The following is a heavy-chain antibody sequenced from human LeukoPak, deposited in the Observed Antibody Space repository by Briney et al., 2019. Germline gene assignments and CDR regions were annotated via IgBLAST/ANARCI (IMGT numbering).Heavy chain of an antibody. CDR2: ISGSSSDI. Sequence: GASVKVSCKASGYSFTSHYMHWVRQAPGKGLEWVSSISGSSSDIYYADSVKGRFTISRDNSKNSLYLQMKSLRAEDTALYYCARRGYHDYSGFDYWGQGTLVTVSS. CDR3: ARRGYHDYSGFDY. V-gene: IGHV3-21*01. CDR1: GYSFTSHY. J-gene: IGHJ4*02. D-gene: IGHD1-26*01.